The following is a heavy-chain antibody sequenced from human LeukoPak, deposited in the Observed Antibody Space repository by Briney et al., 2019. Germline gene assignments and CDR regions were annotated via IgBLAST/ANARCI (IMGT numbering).Heavy chain of an antibody. CDR3: ARGDYGARADY. D-gene: IGHD4-17*01. CDR2: INHSGST. V-gene: IGHV4-34*01. Sequence: PSETLSLTCAVYGGSFSGYYWSWIRQPPGKGLEWIGEINHSGSTIYNPSLKSRVTMSVDTSKNQFSLKLSSVTAADTAVYYCARGDYGARADYWGQGTLVTVSS. J-gene: IGHJ4*02. CDR1: GGSFSGYY.